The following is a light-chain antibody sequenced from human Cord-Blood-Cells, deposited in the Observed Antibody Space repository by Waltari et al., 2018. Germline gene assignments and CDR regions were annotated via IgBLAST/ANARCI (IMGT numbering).Light chain of an antibody. Sequence: SSELTQDPAVSVALGQTVRITCQGDSLRSYYASWYQQKPGQAPVLVIYGKHNRPSGIPDRFSGSSSGNTASLTITGAQAEDEADYYCNSRDSSGNHLRVFGGGTKLTVL. CDR3: NSRDSSGNHLRV. V-gene: IGLV3-19*01. J-gene: IGLJ3*02. CDR1: SLRSYY. CDR2: GKH.